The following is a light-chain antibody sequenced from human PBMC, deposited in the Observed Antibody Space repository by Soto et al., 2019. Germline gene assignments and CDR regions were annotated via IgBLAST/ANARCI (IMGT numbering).Light chain of an antibody. J-gene: IGKJ5*01. CDR3: QQYGTSPYT. CDR1: QSISSNF. V-gene: IGKV3-20*01. CDR2: AAS. Sequence: EIVLTQSPGTPSLSPGERATLSCRASQSISSNFLAWYQQKPGQAPRLLIYAASGRATGIPDRITGSGSGTDFTLTISRLEPEDFAVYFCQQYGTSPYTFGQGTRLEIK.